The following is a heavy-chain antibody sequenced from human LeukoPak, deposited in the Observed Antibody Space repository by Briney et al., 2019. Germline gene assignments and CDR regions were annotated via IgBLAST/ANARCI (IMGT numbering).Heavy chain of an antibody. Sequence: GGSLRLSCAASGFTFDDYAMHWVRQAPGKGLEWVSGISWNSGSIGYADSVKGRFTISRDNAKNSLYLQMNSLRAEDTALYYCAKAPYSSGARDWFDPWGQGTLVTVSS. V-gene: IGHV3-9*01. D-gene: IGHD6-19*01. CDR3: AKAPYSSGARDWFDP. CDR1: GFTFDDYA. J-gene: IGHJ5*02. CDR2: ISWNSGSI.